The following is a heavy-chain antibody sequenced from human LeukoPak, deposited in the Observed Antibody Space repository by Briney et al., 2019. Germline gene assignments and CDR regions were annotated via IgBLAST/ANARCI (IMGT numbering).Heavy chain of an antibody. D-gene: IGHD2-2*01. J-gene: IGHJ6*04. CDR3: ARDLYCSSTSCPDYGMDV. CDR1: GFTFSSYS. CDR2: ISSSSSYI. V-gene: IGHV3-21*01. Sequence: GGSLRLSCAASGFTFSSYSMNWVRQAPGKGLEWVSSISSSSSYIYYADSVKGRFTISRDNAKNSLYLQMNSLRAEDTAVYYCARDLYCSSTSCPDYGMDVWDEGTTVTVSS.